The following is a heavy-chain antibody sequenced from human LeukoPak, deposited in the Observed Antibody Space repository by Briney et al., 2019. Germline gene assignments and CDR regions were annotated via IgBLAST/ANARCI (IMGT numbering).Heavy chain of an antibody. CDR3: AKRGVVIRVILVGFHKEAYYFDS. CDR1: GITLSNYG. CDR2: ISGSGGAT. Sequence: GGSLRLSCAVSGITLSNYGMSWVRQAPGKGLEWVAGISGSGGATNYADPVKGRFTISRDNAKNTLYLQMNSLRAEDTAVYFCAKRGVVIRVILVGFHKEAYYFDSWGQGALVTVSS. V-gene: IGHV3-23*01. J-gene: IGHJ4*02. D-gene: IGHD3-10*01.